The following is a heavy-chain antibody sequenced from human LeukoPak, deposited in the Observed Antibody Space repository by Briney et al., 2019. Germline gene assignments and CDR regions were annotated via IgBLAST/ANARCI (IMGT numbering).Heavy chain of an antibody. Sequence: ASVKVSCKASGYTFTSYGISWVRQAPGQGLERMGWISAYNGNTNYAQKFQGRLTITRDASISTAYMELSSLRSEDTAVYYCARFLLAARRGNWFDPWGQGTLVTVSS. CDR2: ISAYNGNT. D-gene: IGHD6-6*01. J-gene: IGHJ5*02. V-gene: IGHV1-18*01. CDR1: GYTFTSYG. CDR3: ARFLLAARRGNWFDP.